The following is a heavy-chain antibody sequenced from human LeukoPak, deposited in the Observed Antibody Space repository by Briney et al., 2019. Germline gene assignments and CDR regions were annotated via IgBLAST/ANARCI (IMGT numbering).Heavy chain of an antibody. V-gene: IGHV4-61*02. CDR3: ARGGYSGYDQVFDY. Sequence: SQTLSLTCTVSGGSISSGDYYWTWIRQPPGKGLEWIGRIYTSGHTKYNPSLESRVTMSVDNSNNQLSLKLTSVTAADTAVYYCARGGYSGYDQVFDYWGQGTLVTVSS. CDR2: IYTSGHT. D-gene: IGHD5-12*01. CDR1: GGSISSGDYY. J-gene: IGHJ4*02.